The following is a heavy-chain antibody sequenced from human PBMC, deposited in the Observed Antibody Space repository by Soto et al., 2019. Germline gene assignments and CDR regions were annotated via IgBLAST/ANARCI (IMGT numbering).Heavy chain of an antibody. D-gene: IGHD6-19*01. Sequence: EVQLLESGGGLVQPGESLRLSCSASKFNFSAYAMGWVRQAPGKGLEWVSGISGSGKTTYYADSVNGHFSISRDNSKSTLCLEMHSPGVADTAIYCCAKTIAVALTAAFDVWGQGTMVTVSS. J-gene: IGHJ3*01. V-gene: IGHV3-23*01. CDR3: AKTIAVALTAAFDV. CDR1: KFNFSAYA. CDR2: ISGSGKTT.